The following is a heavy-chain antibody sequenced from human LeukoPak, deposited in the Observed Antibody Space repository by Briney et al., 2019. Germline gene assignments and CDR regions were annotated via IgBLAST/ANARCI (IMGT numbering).Heavy chain of an antibody. CDR2: IYYSGST. J-gene: IGHJ4*02. V-gene: IGHV4-39*07. CDR1: GGSISSSSYY. CDR3: ARGRVPDYSNYIFDY. D-gene: IGHD4-11*01. Sequence: PSETLSLTCTVSGGSISSSSYYWGWIRQPPGKGLEWIGSIYYSGSTYYNPSLKSRVTISVDTSKNQFSLKLSSVTAADTAVYYCARGRVPDYSNYIFDYWGQGTLVTVSS.